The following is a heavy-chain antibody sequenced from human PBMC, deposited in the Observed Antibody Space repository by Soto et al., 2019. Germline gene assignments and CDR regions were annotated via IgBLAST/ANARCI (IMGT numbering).Heavy chain of an antibody. CDR2: ISYSGST. Sequence: QVQLQESGPGLVKPSQTLSLTCTVSGDSMTTVGYYWTWIRQHPGQGLEWIGFISYSGSTYYSSSLKGRVAISADTSKNQFSLKLNSVTAADATVYYCTRGDYWGQGNLVTVSS. J-gene: IGHJ4*02. V-gene: IGHV4-31*03. CDR1: GDSMTTVGYY. CDR3: TRGDY.